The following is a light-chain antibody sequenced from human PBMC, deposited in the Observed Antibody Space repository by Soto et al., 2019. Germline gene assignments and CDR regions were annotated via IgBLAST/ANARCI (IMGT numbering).Light chain of an antibody. J-gene: IGKJ1*01. CDR3: QQYYGTPQT. Sequence: EIVMTQSPASLSVSPGETATLSCRASQRVGVNLAWYQQKPGQPPRLLIYHASTRATGIPARFSGSGSGTDFTLTISSLQSEDFAFFYCQQYYGTPQTFGQGTKVEIK. V-gene: IGKV3-15*01. CDR1: QRVGVN. CDR2: HAS.